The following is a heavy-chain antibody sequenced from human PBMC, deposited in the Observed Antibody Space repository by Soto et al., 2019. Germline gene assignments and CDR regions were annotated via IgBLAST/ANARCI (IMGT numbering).Heavy chain of an antibody. V-gene: IGHV2-5*02. CDR1: GFSLSTGGVG. Sequence: QITLMESGPTLVKPTQTLTLTCTFSGFSLSTGGVGVGWIRQPPGKALEWLALIYWDDDKRYSPSLRSRLTITKDTSKNQXXLXMXXMDPVDTATYYCTHSRCGGDCLQSYSSHYYFGMDVWGQGTTVTVSS. D-gene: IGHD2-21*02. CDR3: THSRCGGDCLQSYSSHYYFGMDV. J-gene: IGHJ6*02. CDR2: IYWDDDK.